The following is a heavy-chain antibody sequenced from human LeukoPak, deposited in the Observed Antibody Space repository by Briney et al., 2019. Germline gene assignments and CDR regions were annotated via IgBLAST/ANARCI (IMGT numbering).Heavy chain of an antibody. V-gene: IGHV1-46*01. Sequence: GASVKVSCKASGYTFTSYYMHWVRQAPGQGLDWMGIIDPSGGSTSYAQKFQGRVTMTRGTSTSTVYMELSSLRSEDTAVYYCAREGITMVRGTNYYYYYGMDVWGKGTTVTVSS. CDR1: GYTFTSYY. D-gene: IGHD3-10*01. J-gene: IGHJ6*04. CDR3: AREGITMVRGTNYYYYYGMDV. CDR2: IDPSGGST.